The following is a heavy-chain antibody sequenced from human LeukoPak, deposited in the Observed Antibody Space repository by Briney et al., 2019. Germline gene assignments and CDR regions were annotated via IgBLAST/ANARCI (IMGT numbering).Heavy chain of an antibody. CDR3: ARANMVRGVGSFFDRNWFDP. V-gene: IGHV3-48*01. J-gene: IGHJ5*02. CDR2: ISDSSDTM. CDR1: GFTFSYYS. Sequence: GGSLRLSCAASGFTFSYYSMNWVRQAPGKGLEWVSYISDSSDTMYYADSVKGRFTISRDNAKNSLYLQMNSLRAEDTAVYYCARANMVRGVGSFFDRNWFDPWGQGTLVTVSS. D-gene: IGHD3-10*01.